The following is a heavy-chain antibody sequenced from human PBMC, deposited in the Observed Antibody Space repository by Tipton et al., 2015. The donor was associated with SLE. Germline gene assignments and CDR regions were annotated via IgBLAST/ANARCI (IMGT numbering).Heavy chain of an antibody. J-gene: IGHJ5*02. V-gene: IGHV4-59*01. CDR1: GGPISSYY. Sequence: TLSLTCTVSGGPISSYYWSWIRQPPGKRLEWIGYIYYSGSTNYNPSLKSRVTISVDTSKNQFSLKLSSVTAADTAVYYCARGYCSSTSCYGVWFDPWGQGTLVTVSS. CDR2: IYYSGST. CDR3: ARGYCSSTSCYGVWFDP. D-gene: IGHD2-2*01.